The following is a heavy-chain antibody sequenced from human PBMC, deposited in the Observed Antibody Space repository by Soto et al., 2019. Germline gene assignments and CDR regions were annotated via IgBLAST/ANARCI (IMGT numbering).Heavy chain of an antibody. CDR3: AKDPSDGYNHLFDY. V-gene: IGHV3-30*18. CDR1: GITFSSCG. D-gene: IGHD5-12*01. J-gene: IGHJ4*02. Sequence: GGCLRLSCAASGITFSSCGMHWVRQAPGKGLEWVAVISYDGSNKYYADSVKGRFTISRDNSKNTPYLQMNSLRAEDTAVYYCAKDPSDGYNHLFDYWGQGTLVTVSS. CDR2: ISYDGSNK.